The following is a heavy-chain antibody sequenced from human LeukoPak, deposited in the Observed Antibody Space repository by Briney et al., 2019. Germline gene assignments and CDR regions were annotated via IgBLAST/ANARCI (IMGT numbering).Heavy chain of an antibody. CDR1: GYSISSGYY. J-gene: IGHJ4*02. Sequence: PSETLSLTCTVSGYSISSGYYWGWIQQPPGKGLEWIGSIYHSGSTYYNPSLKSRVTISVDTSKNQFSLKLSSVTAADTAVYYSARDLRGFRDIVVVPAVFTFDYWGQGTLVTVSS. D-gene: IGHD2-2*01. CDR3: ARDLRGFRDIVVVPAVFTFDY. CDR2: IYHSGST. V-gene: IGHV4-38-2*02.